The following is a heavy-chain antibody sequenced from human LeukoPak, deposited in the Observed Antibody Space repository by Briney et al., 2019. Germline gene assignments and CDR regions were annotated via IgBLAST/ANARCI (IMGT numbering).Heavy chain of an antibody. Sequence: GGSLRLSCAASGFTLSSYSMNWVRQAPGKGLEWVSSISSSSSYIYYADSVKGRFTISRDNAKNSLYLQMNSLRAEDTAVYYCARDRPCGGDCSTGAFDIWGQGTMVTVSS. J-gene: IGHJ3*02. D-gene: IGHD2-21*02. CDR2: ISSSSSYI. V-gene: IGHV3-21*01. CDR1: GFTLSSYS. CDR3: ARDRPCGGDCSTGAFDI.